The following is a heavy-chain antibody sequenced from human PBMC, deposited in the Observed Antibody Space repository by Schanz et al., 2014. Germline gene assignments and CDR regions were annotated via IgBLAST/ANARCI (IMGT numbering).Heavy chain of an antibody. Sequence: VPLPESGPGLVKAFTHLALHRPVSGDSIKRGAYYWSGIPQHPGKGLEWIGSLYSSGSAYYKPSLKSRVTISVDTSKNQFSLKVNSVTAADTAMYYCARGDWFDYWGQGTLVTVSS. CDR3: ARGDWFDY. V-gene: IGHV4-31*03. CDR2: LYSSGSA. J-gene: IGHJ4*02. D-gene: IGHD2-21*01. CDR1: GDSIKRGAYY.